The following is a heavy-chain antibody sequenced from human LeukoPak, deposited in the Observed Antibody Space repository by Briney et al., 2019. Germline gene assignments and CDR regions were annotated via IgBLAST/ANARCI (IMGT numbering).Heavy chain of an antibody. D-gene: IGHD3-16*01. J-gene: IGHJ4*02. CDR2: ISYDGGNK. CDR1: GFTFSSYG. Sequence: GGSLRLSCAASGFTFSSYGMHWVRQAPGKGLEWEAVISYDGGNKYYADSVKGRFTISRDNSKNTLYLQTDSLRAEDTAVYYCAKLGVFEGAWGQGTLVTVSS. CDR3: AKLGVFEGA. V-gene: IGHV3-30*18.